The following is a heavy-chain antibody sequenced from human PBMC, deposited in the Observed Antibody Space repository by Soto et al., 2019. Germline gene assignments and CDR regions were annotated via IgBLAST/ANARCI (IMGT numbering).Heavy chain of an antibody. J-gene: IGHJ4*02. D-gene: IGHD3-22*01. CDR2: ITKDGSNE. Sequence: VAVITKDGSNEYYADSVRGRFTISRDHSKNTLYLQLNSLRTEDTAVYYCATGAAFYYDTSRYWGQGTLVTVSS. V-gene: IGHV3-30-3*01. CDR3: ATGAAFYYDTSRY.